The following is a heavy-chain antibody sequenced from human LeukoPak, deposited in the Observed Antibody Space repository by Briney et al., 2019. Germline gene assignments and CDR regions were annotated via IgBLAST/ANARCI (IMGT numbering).Heavy chain of an antibody. V-gene: IGHV4-34*01. CDR2: INHSGST. J-gene: IGHJ6*03. CDR3: ARGRVKGNYLRMDV. CDR1: GGSFSGYY. Sequence: SETLSLTCAVYGGSFSGYYLSWIRQPPGKGLEWIGEINHSGSTNYNPSLKSRVTISVDTSKNQFSLKLRSVTAADTAVYYCARGRVKGNYLRMDVWGKGTTVTVSS. D-gene: IGHD1-7*01.